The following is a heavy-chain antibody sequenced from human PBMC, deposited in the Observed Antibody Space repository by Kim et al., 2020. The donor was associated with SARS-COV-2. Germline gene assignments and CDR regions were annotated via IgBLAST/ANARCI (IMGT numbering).Heavy chain of an antibody. D-gene: IGHD3-16*01. CDR3: ARDMASQIMDQVDWFDP. CDR1: GGSFSGYY. V-gene: IGHV4-34*01. CDR2: INHSGST. J-gene: IGHJ5*02. Sequence: SETLSLTCAVYGGSFSGYYWSWIRQPPGKGLEWIGEINHSGSTNYNPSLKSRVTISVDTSKNQFSLKLSSVTAADTAVYYCARDMASQIMDQVDWFDPWGQGTLVTVSS.